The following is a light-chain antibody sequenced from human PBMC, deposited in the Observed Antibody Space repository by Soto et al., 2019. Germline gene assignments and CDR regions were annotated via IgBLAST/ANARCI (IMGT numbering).Light chain of an antibody. J-gene: IGKJ3*01. Sequence: DIQMTQSPSSLSASIGDRVTITCLASQDIKNFLNWYQQKPGKAPKLLIYDASNLETGVPSRFSGSGSGTDFSFTISSLQPEDIATYFCQQYGDLPPSFTFGPGTKVDI. CDR2: DAS. CDR1: QDIKNF. CDR3: QQYGDLPPSFT. V-gene: IGKV1-33*01.